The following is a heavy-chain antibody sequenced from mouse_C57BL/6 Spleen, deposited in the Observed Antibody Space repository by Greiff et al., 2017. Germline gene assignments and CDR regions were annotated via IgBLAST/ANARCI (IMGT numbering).Heavy chain of an antibody. CDR2: IDPSDSYT. Sequence: QVQLQQPGAELVMPGASVKLSCKASGYTFTSYWMHWVKQRPGQGLEWIGEIDPSDSYTNYNQKFKSKSTLTVDKSSSTAYMQLSSLTSEDSAVYYCARGGDYWGQGTTLTVSS. J-gene: IGHJ2*01. V-gene: IGHV1-69*01. CDR3: ARGGDY. CDR1: GYTFTSYW.